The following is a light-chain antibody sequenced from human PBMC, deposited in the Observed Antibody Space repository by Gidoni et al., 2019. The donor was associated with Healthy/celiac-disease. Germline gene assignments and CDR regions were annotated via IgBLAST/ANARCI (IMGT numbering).Light chain of an antibody. V-gene: IGKV1-5*03. CDR3: QQYNSYLT. CDR1: QSISSW. CDR2: KAS. Sequence: IQVTPSPSTLSASVGDRVTITCRASQSISSWLAWYQQKPGKAPKLLIYKASSLESGVPSRFSGSGSGTEFTLTISSLQPDDFATYYCQQYNSYLTFGPGTKVDIK. J-gene: IGKJ3*01.